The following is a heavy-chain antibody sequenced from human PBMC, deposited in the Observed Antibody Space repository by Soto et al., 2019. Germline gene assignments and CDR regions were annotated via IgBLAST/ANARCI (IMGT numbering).Heavy chain of an antibody. J-gene: IGHJ4*02. CDR1: GFTVSNNF. Sequence: VQLVESGGGLIQAGGSLRLSCAVSGFTVSNNFMMWVRQAPGKGLEWVSLIYSGGSISYSDSVKGRFTISRDGSMNMLYLQMNSLTAEDTAVYYCARDGNGQRGSPHWGQGTLVTVSS. V-gene: IGHV3-53*02. D-gene: IGHD3-16*01. CDR3: ARDGNGQRGSPH. CDR2: IYSGGSI.